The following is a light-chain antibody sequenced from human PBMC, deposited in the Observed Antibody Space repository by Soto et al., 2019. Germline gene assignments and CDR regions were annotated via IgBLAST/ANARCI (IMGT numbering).Light chain of an antibody. CDR1: SSDVGGYNY. CDR3: SSHSSSSTLVV. Sequence: QSALSQPASMSESPGQSITISCTGTSSDVGGYNYVSWYRQYPGKAPKLIIYDVNNRPSEVSNRFSGSKSGNTASLTISGLQAEDEADYYCSSHSSSSTLVVFGGGTKLTVL. J-gene: IGLJ2*01. CDR2: DVN. V-gene: IGLV2-14*03.